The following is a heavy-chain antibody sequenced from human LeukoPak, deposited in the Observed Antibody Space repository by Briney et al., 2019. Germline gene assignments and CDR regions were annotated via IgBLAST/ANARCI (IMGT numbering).Heavy chain of an antibody. J-gene: IGHJ6*03. V-gene: IGHV3-23*01. D-gene: IGHD2-2*01. Sequence: GGSLRLSCAASGFTVSSNYMSWVRQAPGEGLEWVSAISGSGVSTNYADSVKGRFTISRDNSKNTLYLQMNSLRAEDTAVYFCAKAFVVPAARYYYYMDVWGKGTTVTVSS. CDR2: ISGSGVST. CDR3: AKAFVVPAARYYYYMDV. CDR1: GFTVSSNY.